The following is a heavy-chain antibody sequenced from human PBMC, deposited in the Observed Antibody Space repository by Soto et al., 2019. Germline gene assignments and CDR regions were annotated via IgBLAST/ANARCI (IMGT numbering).Heavy chain of an antibody. CDR1: GYTFTSYG. V-gene: IGHV1-18*01. CDR3: ARKGYGGYVYYYYGMDV. J-gene: IGHJ6*02. CDR2: ISAYNGNT. D-gene: IGHD5-12*01. Sequence: ASVKVSCKASGYTFTSYGISWVRQAPGQGLEWMGWISAYNGNTNYAQKLQGRVTMTTDTSTSTAYMELRSLRSDDPAVYYCARKGYGGYVYYYYGMDVWGQGTTVTVSS.